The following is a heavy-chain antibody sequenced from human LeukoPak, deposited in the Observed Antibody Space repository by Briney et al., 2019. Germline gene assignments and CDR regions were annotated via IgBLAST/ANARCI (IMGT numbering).Heavy chain of an antibody. J-gene: IGHJ4*02. CDR3: ARTRIEVAGSYYFDY. V-gene: IGHV1-18*01. CDR1: GYTFTTYV. CDR2: ISAHNGNT. D-gene: IGHD6-19*01. Sequence: GASVKVSCKASGYTFTTYVITWVRRAPGQGLEWMGWISAHNGNTNYAQKLQGRVTMTTDTSTSTAYMELRSLRSDDTAVYYCARTRIEVAGSYYFDYWGQGTLITVSS.